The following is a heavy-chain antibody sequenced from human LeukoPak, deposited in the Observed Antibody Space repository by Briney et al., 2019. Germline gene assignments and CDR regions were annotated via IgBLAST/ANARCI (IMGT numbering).Heavy chain of an antibody. V-gene: IGHV1-46*01. CDR3: ARDLRSGSVRFDY. CDR2: INPSGGST. CDR1: GYTFTTYY. J-gene: IGHJ4*02. D-gene: IGHD3-10*01. Sequence: ASVKVSCKASGYTFTTYYIHWVRQAPGQGLEWMGIINPSGGSTNYAQKFQGRVTMTRDTSTSTVYMELSVLTSEDTGVYYCARDLRSGSVRFDYWGQGTLVTVSS.